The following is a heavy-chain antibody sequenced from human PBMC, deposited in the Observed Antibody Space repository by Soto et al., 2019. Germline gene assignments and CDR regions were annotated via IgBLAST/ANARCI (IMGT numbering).Heavy chain of an antibody. Sequence: QVQLQESGPGLVKPSQTLSLTCTVSGGSISTGDNYWSWIRQHPGKGLEWIGYIHNSGSTYYNPTLKSRVTMSVDTTKNQFSLKLSSVTAADTAVYYCASRDCTSTSCYGLGTPGMDVWGQGTTVTVSS. CDR2: IHNSGST. J-gene: IGHJ6*02. D-gene: IGHD2-2*01. V-gene: IGHV4-31*03. CDR1: GGSISTGDNY. CDR3: ASRDCTSTSCYGLGTPGMDV.